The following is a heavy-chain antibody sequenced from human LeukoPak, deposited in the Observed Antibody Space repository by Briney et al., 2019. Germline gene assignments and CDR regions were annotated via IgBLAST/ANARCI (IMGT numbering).Heavy chain of an antibody. V-gene: IGHV1-46*01. J-gene: IGHJ4*02. CDR3: ARGHGSGSYILGY. CDR1: GYTFTTYY. CDR2: INPSDGST. Sequence: GASVKVSCKASGYTFTTYYMHWVRQAPGQGLEWMGIINPSDGSTTYAQKFQDRVTMTRDMSTSTFYMELSSLRSEDTAVYYCARGHGSGSYILGYWGQGTLVTVSS. D-gene: IGHD3-10*01.